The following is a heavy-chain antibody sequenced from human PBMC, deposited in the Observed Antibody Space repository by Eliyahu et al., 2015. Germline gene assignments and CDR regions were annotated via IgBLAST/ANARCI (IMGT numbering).Heavy chain of an antibody. V-gene: IGHV4-59*01. J-gene: IGHJ4*02. CDR2: IYYSGST. Sequence: QVQLQESGPGLVKPSETLSXTCTVXGGSISSYYWSWIRQPPGKGLEWIGYIYYSGSTKYNPSLKSRVTISVDTSKNQFSLKLSSVTAADTAVYYCAREEQLVKFDYWGQGTLVTVSS. D-gene: IGHD6-13*01. CDR3: AREEQLVKFDY. CDR1: GGSISSYY.